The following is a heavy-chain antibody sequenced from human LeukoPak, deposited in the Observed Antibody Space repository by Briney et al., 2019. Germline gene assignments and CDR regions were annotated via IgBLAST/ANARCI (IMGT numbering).Heavy chain of an antibody. Sequence: KPSETLSLTCSVSNGSISSYYWSWIRQSPGKGLEWIGYIYYGGTTTYNPSLKRRVTISVDSPKNHFSLRLTSLTAADTALYYCGRHGGTLDYFDSWGPGSLVIVSS. D-gene: IGHD1-26*01. CDR3: GRHGGTLDYFDS. CDR1: NGSISSYY. CDR2: IYYGGTT. J-gene: IGHJ4*02. V-gene: IGHV4-59*08.